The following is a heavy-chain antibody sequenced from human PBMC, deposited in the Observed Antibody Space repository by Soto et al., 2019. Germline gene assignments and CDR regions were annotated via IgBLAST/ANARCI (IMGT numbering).Heavy chain of an antibody. J-gene: IGHJ2*01. CDR1: GYTFTSYG. V-gene: IGHV1-18*01. D-gene: IGHD3-3*01. CDR3: ARVVTYYDSSPFDL. CDR2: ISAYNGNT. Sequence: ASVKVSCKASGYTFTSYGISWVRQAPGQGLEWMGWISAYNGNTNYAQKLQGRVTMTTDTSTSTAYMELRSLRSDDTAVYYCARVVTYYDSSPFDLWAVAPWSPSPQ.